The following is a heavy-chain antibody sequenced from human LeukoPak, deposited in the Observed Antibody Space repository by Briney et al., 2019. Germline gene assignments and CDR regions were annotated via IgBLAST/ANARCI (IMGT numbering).Heavy chain of an antibody. J-gene: IGHJ4*02. CDR3: ARAYGYSSGWYDY. V-gene: IGHV1-69*04. Sequence: SVKVSCKASGGTFSSYAISWVRQAPGQGLEWMGRIIPILGIANYAQKFQGRATITADKSTSTAYMELSSLRSEDTAVYYCARAYGYSSGWYDYWGQGTLVTVSS. D-gene: IGHD6-19*01. CDR1: GGTFSSYA. CDR2: IIPILGIA.